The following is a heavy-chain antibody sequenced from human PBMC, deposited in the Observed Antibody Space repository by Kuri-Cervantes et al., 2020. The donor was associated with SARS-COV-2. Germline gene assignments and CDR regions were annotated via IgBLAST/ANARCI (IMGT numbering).Heavy chain of an antibody. D-gene: IGHD4-17*01. Sequence: GGSLRLSCAASGFTFSSNAMHWVRQAPGKGLEWVALISYDGSNKYYPDSVKGRFTISRDNSKNTLYLQMNSLRAEDTAVYYCAKPSYGDYVISFWGQGTLVTVSS. CDR1: GFTFSSNA. CDR2: ISYDGSNK. CDR3: AKPSYGDYVISF. J-gene: IGHJ4*02. V-gene: IGHV3-30-3*01.